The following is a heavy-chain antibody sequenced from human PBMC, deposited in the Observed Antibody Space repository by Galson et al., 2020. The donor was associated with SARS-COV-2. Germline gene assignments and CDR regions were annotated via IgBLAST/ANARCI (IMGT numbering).Heavy chain of an antibody. Sequence: SQTLSLTCAISGDSVSSNSAGWNWIRQSPSRGLEWLGRTYYRSKWYNEYALSMKSRITINPDTSKNHFSLQLNSVTPEDTAVYYCARGTEGRGVIDYFDYWGQGTLVTVSS. D-gene: IGHD3-10*01. CDR2: TYYRSKWYN. CDR1: GDSVSSNSAG. CDR3: ARGTEGRGVIDYFDY. J-gene: IGHJ4*02. V-gene: IGHV6-1*01.